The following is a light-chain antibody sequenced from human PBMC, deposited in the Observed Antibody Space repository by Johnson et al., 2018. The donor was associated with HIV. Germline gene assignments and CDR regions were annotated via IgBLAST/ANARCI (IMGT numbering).Light chain of an antibody. J-gene: IGLJ1*01. V-gene: IGLV1-51*01. CDR2: DNN. Sequence: QSVLTQPPSVSAAPGQKVTISCSGSSSNIGNNYVSWYQQLPGTAPKLLIFDNNKRPSGIPDRFSASKSGTSATLGITGLQTGDEADYYGGTWDSSLSAYVFVTGTKVTVL. CDR1: SSNIGNNY. CDR3: GTWDSSLSAYV.